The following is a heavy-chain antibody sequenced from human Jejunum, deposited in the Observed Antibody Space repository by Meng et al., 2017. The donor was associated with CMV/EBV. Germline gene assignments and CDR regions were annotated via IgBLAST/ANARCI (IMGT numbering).Heavy chain of an antibody. CDR1: GLPFSNYP. D-gene: IGHD3-3*01. V-gene: IGHV3-23*01. J-gene: IGHJ5*02. CDR3: AGGGPAIFSPFDP. Sequence: VASGLPFSNYPMSWVRQAPGMGLEWAACISGSGISTYDADSVKGRFTISRDNSKNTLYLEMKSLRVEDSAVYFCAGGGPAIFSPFDPWGRGTLVTVSS. CDR2: ISGSGIST.